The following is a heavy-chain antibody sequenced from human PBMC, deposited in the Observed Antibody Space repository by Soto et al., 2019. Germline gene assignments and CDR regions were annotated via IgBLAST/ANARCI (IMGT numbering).Heavy chain of an antibody. CDR2: IYYSGST. V-gene: IGHV4-31*03. D-gene: IGHD1-26*01. J-gene: IGHJ3*02. CDR3: QRDNGWAPAFDI. Sequence: SETLSLTCTVSGGSISSGGYYWSWIRQHPGKGLEWIGYIYYSGSTYYNPSLKSRVNISVDTSKNQFSLKLRYVTAAETAVYYCQRDNGWAPAFDIWGQGTMVTV. CDR1: GGSISSGGYY.